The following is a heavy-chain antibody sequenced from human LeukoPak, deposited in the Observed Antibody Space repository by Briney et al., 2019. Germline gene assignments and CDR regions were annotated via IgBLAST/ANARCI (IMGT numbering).Heavy chain of an antibody. CDR2: IYHSGST. Sequence: SETLSLTCAASGGSISSGGYSWSWIRQPPGKGLEWIGYIYHSGSTYYNPSLKSRVTISVDRSKNQFSLKLSSVTAADTAVYYCARAFYGDYGHYFDYWGQGTLVTVSS. CDR1: GGSISSGGYS. CDR3: ARAFYGDYGHYFDY. D-gene: IGHD4-17*01. J-gene: IGHJ4*02. V-gene: IGHV4-30-2*01.